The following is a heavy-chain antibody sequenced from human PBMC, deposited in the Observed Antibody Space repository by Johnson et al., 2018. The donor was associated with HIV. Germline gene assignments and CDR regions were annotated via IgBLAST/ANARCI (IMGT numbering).Heavy chain of an antibody. CDR3: ARKVVTADDAFDI. CDR2: IYSGGSP. V-gene: IGHV3-66*01. CDR1: GFTVSRNY. Sequence: EVQLVESGGGLVQRGGSLRLSCAGSGFTVSRNYMSWVRQAPGKGLEWVSVIYSGGSPYYANSVKGRFTISRDNSKNTLYLQMGSLRAEDMAVYYCARKVVTADDAFDIWGQGTMVTVSS. D-gene: IGHD2-21*02. J-gene: IGHJ3*02.